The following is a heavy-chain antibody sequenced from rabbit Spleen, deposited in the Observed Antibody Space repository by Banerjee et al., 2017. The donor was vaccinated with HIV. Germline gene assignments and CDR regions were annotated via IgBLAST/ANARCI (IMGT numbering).Heavy chain of an antibody. CDR3: ARRLYDKFNL. D-gene: IGHD2-1*01. CDR2: ISTGDGIT. J-gene: IGHJ4*01. Sequence: EQLLESGGGLVKPEGSLKLSCTASGFDINTYVITWVRQAPGKGLEWIGKISTGDGITNYASWVNGRFTISKTSTTVDLKMTSLTGADTATYFCARRLYDKFNLWGPGTLVTVS. V-gene: IGHV1S21*01. CDR1: GFDINTYV.